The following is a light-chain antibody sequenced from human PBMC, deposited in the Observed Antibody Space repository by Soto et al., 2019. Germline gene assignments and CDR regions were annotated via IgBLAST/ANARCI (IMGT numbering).Light chain of an antibody. CDR3: QQRSNLPFT. Sequence: EIVLTQSPATLSLSPGERATLSCRASQSVSSYLAWYQQQPGQAPRLLIYDASNRATGIPARFSGSGSGTDFTLTISSLEPEDFAVYYCQQRSNLPFTFGPGTKVYGK. CDR1: QSVSSY. V-gene: IGKV3-11*01. CDR2: DAS. J-gene: IGKJ3*01.